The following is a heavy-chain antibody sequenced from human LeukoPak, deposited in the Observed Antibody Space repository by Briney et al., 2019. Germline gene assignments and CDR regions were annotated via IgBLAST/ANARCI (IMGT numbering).Heavy chain of an antibody. V-gene: IGHV1-2*06. J-gene: IGHJ3*02. CDR2: INPDAGDT. CDR1: GYSFTDYF. D-gene: IGHD6-19*01. CDR3: ARLSTATRHWLAASDI. Sequence: ASVKVSCKASGYSFTDYFLYWVRQAPGQGLEWMGRINPDAGDTNYAQTFQGRITMTRDTSISTAYMELSNLKSDDTAVYYCARLSTATRHWLAASDIWGQGTVVTVSS.